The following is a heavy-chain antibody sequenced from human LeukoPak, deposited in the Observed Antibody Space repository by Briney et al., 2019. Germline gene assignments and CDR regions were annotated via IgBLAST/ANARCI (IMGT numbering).Heavy chain of an antibody. J-gene: IGHJ4*02. CDR3: AKEEDNYDFWSGSA. V-gene: IGHV3-7*03. D-gene: IGHD3-3*01. CDR1: GFTFSSYW. Sequence: GGSLRLSCAASGFTFSSYWMSWVRQAPGKGLEWVANIKQDGSEKYYVDSVKGRFTISRDNSKNTLYLQMNSLRAEDTAVYYCAKEEDNYDFWSGSAWGQGTLVTVSS. CDR2: IKQDGSEK.